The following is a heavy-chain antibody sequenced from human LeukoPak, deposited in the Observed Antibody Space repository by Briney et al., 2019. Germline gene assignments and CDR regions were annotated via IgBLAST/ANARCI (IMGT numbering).Heavy chain of an antibody. D-gene: IGHD6-19*01. CDR1: GFTFSSYA. Sequence: GGSLRLSCAASGFTFSSYAMSWVRQAPGKGLEWVSAISGSGGSTYYADSVKGRFTISRDNSKNTLYLQMNSLRAEDTAVYYCANLGAVAGQRYFDYWGQGTLVTVSS. CDR2: ISGSGGST. CDR3: ANLGAVAGQRYFDY. V-gene: IGHV3-23*01. J-gene: IGHJ4*02.